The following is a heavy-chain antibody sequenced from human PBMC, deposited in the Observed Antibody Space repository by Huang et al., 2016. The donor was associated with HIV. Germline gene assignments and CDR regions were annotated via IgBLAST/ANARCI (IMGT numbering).Heavy chain of an antibody. V-gene: IGHV1-2*02. D-gene: IGHD2-15*01. CDR1: GYTFTDYF. CDR2: INPLSGVT. CDR3: ARTPYSGSHPDY. Sequence: QVQLVQSGAEVKKPGASVKVSCRTSGYTFTDYFGHWVRQAPGQGLQWMGSINPLSGVTNYAQKVQGRVTMNRDTSIRTVYMELNRLRSDDTALYYCARTPYSGSHPDYWGQGTLVTVSS. J-gene: IGHJ4*02.